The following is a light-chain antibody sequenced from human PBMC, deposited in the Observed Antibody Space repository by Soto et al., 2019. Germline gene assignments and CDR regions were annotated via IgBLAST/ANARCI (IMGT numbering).Light chain of an antibody. V-gene: IGKV3-11*01. CDR3: QQRNVWPPIT. J-gene: IGKJ5*01. CDR1: QSIHTS. Sequence: VLSHSLSALSLTPGESATRSCRPSQSIHTSLAWYQQKSGKPPRLVIYDSTLRANGVPDRFGGSRSGTEFTLTINSLEPEDFAVYYCQQRNVWPPITFGQRTRLEI. CDR2: DST.